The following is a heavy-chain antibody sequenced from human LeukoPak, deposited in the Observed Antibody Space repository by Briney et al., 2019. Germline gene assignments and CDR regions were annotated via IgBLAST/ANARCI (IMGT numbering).Heavy chain of an antibody. D-gene: IGHD2-2*01. CDR2: IYTSGSN. V-gene: IGHV4-61*02. CDR1: GGSISSGSYY. J-gene: IGHJ3*02. CDR3: ARTSYCSSTSCPRGYAFDI. Sequence: SETLSLTCTVSGGSISSGSYYWSWIRQPAGKGLEWLGRIYTSGSNNYNPYLKSRVTITVDTSKNQFSLKLSSVTAADTAVYYCARTSYCSSTSCPRGYAFDIWGQGTMVTVSS.